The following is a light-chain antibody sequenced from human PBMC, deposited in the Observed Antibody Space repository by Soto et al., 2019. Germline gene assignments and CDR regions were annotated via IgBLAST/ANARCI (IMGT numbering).Light chain of an antibody. Sequence: DIVLTQSPATLSSFPGDRVTLSCRASQYINTRLAWYQHRTGQAPRLLIYQTSLRAAGIPARFSASGSGTDLTLTISDVQPEDVALYYCHQRQSWPRTFGQGTKVDI. V-gene: IGKV3D-11*03. CDR2: QTS. CDR1: QYINTR. CDR3: HQRQSWPRT. J-gene: IGKJ1*01.